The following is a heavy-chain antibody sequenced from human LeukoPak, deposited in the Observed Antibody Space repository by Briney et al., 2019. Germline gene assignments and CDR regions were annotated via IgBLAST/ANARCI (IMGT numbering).Heavy chain of an antibody. CDR2: ISSSSSTI. Sequence: GGSLRLSCAASRFTFSSYSMNWVRQAPGKGLEWVSYISSSSSTIYYADSVKGRFTISRDNAKNSLYLQMNSLRAEDTAVYYCARVPKLYGSGSYTLGGYYMDVWGKGTTVTVSS. J-gene: IGHJ6*03. CDR1: RFTFSSYS. D-gene: IGHD3-10*01. CDR3: ARVPKLYGSGSYTLGGYYMDV. V-gene: IGHV3-48*04.